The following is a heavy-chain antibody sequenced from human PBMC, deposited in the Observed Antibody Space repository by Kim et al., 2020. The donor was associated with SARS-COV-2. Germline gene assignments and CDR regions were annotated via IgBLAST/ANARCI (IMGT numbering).Heavy chain of an antibody. Sequence: TNHHPSLKGRVTISVATSKNQFSLKLSSVTAADTAVYYCARGSWYEAFDIWGQGTMVTVSS. CDR3: ARGSWYEAFDI. J-gene: IGHJ3*02. D-gene: IGHD6-13*01. CDR2: T. V-gene: IGHV4-59*09.